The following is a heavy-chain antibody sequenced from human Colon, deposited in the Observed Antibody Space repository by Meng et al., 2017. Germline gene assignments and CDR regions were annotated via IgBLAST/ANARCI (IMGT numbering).Heavy chain of an antibody. CDR1: GASISGDNW. CDR2: IFHSGTS. D-gene: IGHD2/OR15-2a*01. CDR3: ARRNSNNWFDP. Sequence: QVQLQESGPGLVNPSGTLSLTCAVFGASISGDNWWSWVRQTPGKGLEWLGEIFHSGTSNYNPSLKSRVTISVDKSKNQFSLRLSSVTAADTAVYYCARRNSNNWFDPWGQGILVTVSS. V-gene: IGHV4-4*02. J-gene: IGHJ5*02.